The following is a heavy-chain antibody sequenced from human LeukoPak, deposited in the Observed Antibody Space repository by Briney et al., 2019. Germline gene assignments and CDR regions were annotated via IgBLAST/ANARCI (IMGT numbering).Heavy chain of an antibody. Sequence: GGSLRLSCAASGLTFSSYNMTWVRQAPGKGLEWVPFTSTSSSYIHYADSVKGRFTISRDNAKNSLYLQMNSLRAEDTAVYYCARTLRDSSGWYGPFDYWGQGALVTVSS. V-gene: IGHV3-21*01. J-gene: IGHJ4*02. D-gene: IGHD6-19*01. CDR3: ARTLRDSSGWYGPFDY. CDR1: GLTFSSYN. CDR2: TSTSSSYI.